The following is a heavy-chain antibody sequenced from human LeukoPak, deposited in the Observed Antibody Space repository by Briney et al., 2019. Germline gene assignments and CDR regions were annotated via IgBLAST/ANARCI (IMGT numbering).Heavy chain of an antibody. CDR3: ARGRRDGYNFAFDC. V-gene: IGHV3-13*01. J-gene: IGHJ4*02. Sequence: GGSLRLSCAASGFAFSGSDTHWVRQATGKGLEWVSAIDTAGNTFYADSVKGRFTISRENAENSLFLQMNSLRAGDTAVYYCARGRRDGYNFAFDCWGQGTLVTVSS. CDR1: GFAFSGSD. D-gene: IGHD5-24*01. CDR2: IDTAGNT.